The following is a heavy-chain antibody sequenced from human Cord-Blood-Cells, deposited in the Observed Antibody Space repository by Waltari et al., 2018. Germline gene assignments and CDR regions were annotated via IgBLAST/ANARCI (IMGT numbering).Heavy chain of an antibody. D-gene: IGHD1-20*01. J-gene: IGHJ3*02. CDR3: AREYKSEVRYAFDI. CDR2: TYYRSKWYN. CDR1: RDTVPSTSYP. V-gene: IGHV6-1*01. Sequence: QVQLQPAAPGLVTPSQSLPLTCATSRDTVPSTSYPWNWFMQSRSRGLELLGRTYYRSKWYNDYAVSVKSRITINPDTSKNQFSLQLNSVTPEDTAVYYCAREYKSEVRYAFDIWGQGTMVTVSS.